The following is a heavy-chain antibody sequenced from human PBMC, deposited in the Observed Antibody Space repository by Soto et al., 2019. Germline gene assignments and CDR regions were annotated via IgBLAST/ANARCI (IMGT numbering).Heavy chain of an antibody. J-gene: IGHJ5*02. CDR2: INHSGST. Sequence: QVQLQQWGAGLLKPSETLSLTCAVYGGSFSGYYWSWIRQPPGKGLAWIGEINHSGSTNYNPSLKSRVTISVDTSKNQFSLKLSSVTAADTAVYYCARGGGIQLWFRWFDPWGQGTLVTVSS. V-gene: IGHV4-34*01. CDR3: ARGGGIQLWFRWFDP. D-gene: IGHD5-18*01. CDR1: GGSFSGYY.